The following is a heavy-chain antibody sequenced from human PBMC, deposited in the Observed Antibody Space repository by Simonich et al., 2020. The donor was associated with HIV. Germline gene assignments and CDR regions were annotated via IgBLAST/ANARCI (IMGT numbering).Heavy chain of an antibody. CDR3: ARQSLAARLFDD. Sequence: QVQLQQWGAGLLKPSETLSLTCAVYGGSFSSYYWSWIRQPPGKGLEWIAEINHSGITIYSPSLKSRVTISVDPSKNQFSLKLSSVTAADTAVYYCARQSLAARLFDDWGQGTLVTVSS. J-gene: IGHJ4*02. CDR1: GGSFSSYY. CDR2: INHSGIT. D-gene: IGHD6-6*01. V-gene: IGHV4-34*01.